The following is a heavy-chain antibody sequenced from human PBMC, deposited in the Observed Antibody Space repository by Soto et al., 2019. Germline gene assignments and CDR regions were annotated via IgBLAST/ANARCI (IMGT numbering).Heavy chain of an antibody. V-gene: IGHV4-31*03. CDR1: GGSISSGGYY. CDR3: ARSRGITGPPGAFDI. D-gene: IGHD1-20*01. CDR2: IYYSGST. J-gene: IGHJ3*02. Sequence: SETLSLTCTVSGGSISSGGYYWSWIRQHPGKGLEWIGYIYYSGSTYYNPSLKSRVTISVDTSKNQFSLKLSSVTAADTAVYYCARSRGITGPPGAFDIWGQGTMVTVSS.